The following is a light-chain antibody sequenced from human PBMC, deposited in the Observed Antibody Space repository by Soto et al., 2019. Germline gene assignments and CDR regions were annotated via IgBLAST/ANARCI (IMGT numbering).Light chain of an antibody. V-gene: IGKV3-20*01. CDR2: GAS. CDR3: QQYSSSPAT. CDR1: QTVRSSH. J-gene: IGKJ1*01. Sequence: EIVLTQSPGTLSLSPGERATLSCRASQTVRSSHLAWYQQKPVQAPRLLIYGASSRATGIPDRFSGSGSGTDFTLTISRLEPEDFAVYSCQQYSSSPATFGQGTKVEF.